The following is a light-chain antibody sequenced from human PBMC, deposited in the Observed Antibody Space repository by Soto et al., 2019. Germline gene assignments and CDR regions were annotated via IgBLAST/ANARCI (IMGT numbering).Light chain of an antibody. CDR1: QDIGDS. CDR3: QQYNSYSS. V-gene: IGKV1-5*01. CDR2: EAS. J-gene: IGKJ3*01. Sequence: DIQMTQSPSTLSASIGERVTFTCRASQDIGDSLAWYQQQARKAPKLLIYEASTLEAGVPSRFSGSGSGTDFTLTISILQPDDFATYDCQQYNSYSSFGPGTTVEVK.